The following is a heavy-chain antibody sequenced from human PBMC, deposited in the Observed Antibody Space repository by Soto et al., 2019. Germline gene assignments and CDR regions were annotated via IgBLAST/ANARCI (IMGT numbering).Heavy chain of an antibody. J-gene: IGHJ6*02. D-gene: IGHD3-10*01. CDR2: INPGDSDT. CDR1: GYNFITNW. V-gene: IGHV5-51*01. CDR3: ARHRSGAYGMDV. Sequence: EVQLVQSGAEVKKPGESLKISCKGSGYNFITNWIGWVRQMPGKGLAWMGIINPGDSDTRYSPAFQGQVTISADKSISTAYRQWSSLKASDTAMYYCARHRSGAYGMDVWGQGTTVSVSS.